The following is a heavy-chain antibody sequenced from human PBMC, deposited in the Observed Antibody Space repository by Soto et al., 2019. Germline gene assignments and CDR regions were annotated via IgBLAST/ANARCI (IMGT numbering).Heavy chain of an antibody. D-gene: IGHD2-2*02. V-gene: IGHV1-8*01. CDR3: ARGGYIVVVPAAIQIRYYYYGLED. CDR2: MNPNSGNT. J-gene: IGHJ6*04. Sequence: ASVKISYKASGYTFTSYDINWVRQATGQGLEWMGWMNPNSGNTGYAQKFQGRVTMTRNTSISTAYMELSSLRSEDTAVYYCARGGYIVVVPAAIQIRYYYYGLEDWGEGTNVPVSS. CDR1: GYTFTSYD.